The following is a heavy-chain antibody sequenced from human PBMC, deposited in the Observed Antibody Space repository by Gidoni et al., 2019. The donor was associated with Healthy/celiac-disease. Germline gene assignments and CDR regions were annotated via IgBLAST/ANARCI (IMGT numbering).Heavy chain of an antibody. Sequence: EVQLVESGGGVVRPGGFLRLSCAASGFTFDDYGMSWVRQAPGKGLEWVSGINWNGGSTGYADSVKGRFTISRDNAKNSLYLQMNSLRAEDTALYYCASTPPEIAGIAVTYYYYYYMDVWGKGTTVTVSS. CDR2: INWNGGST. J-gene: IGHJ6*03. D-gene: IGHD6-19*01. CDR1: GFTFDDYG. CDR3: ASTPPEIAGIAVTYYYYYYMDV. V-gene: IGHV3-20*04.